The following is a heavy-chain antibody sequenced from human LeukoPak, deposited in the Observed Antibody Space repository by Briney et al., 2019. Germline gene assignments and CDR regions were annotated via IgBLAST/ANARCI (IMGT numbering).Heavy chain of an antibody. CDR3: ARSGGAGYSGYDRDFDY. D-gene: IGHD5-12*01. V-gene: IGHV3-21*01. J-gene: IGHJ4*02. CDR2: ISSSSSYI. Sequence: PGGSLRLPCAASGFTFSSYSMNWVRQAPGKGLEWVSSISSSSSYIYYVDSVKGRFTISRDNAKNSLYLQMNSLRAEDTAVYYCARSGGAGYSGYDRDFDYWGQGTLVTVSS. CDR1: GFTFSSYS.